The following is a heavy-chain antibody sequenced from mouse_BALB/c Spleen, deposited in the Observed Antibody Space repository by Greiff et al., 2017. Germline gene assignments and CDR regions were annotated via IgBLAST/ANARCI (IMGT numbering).Heavy chain of an antibody. Sequence: VQLKESGAELVKPGASVKLSCTASGFNIKDTYMHWVKQRPEQGLEWIGRIDPANGNTKYDPKFQGKATITADTSSNTAYLQLSSLTSEDTAVYYCAIYYGPFAYWGQGTLVTVSA. CDR1: GFNIKDTY. D-gene: IGHD1-2*01. CDR2: IDPANGNT. J-gene: IGHJ3*01. CDR3: AIYYGPFAY. V-gene: IGHV14-3*02.